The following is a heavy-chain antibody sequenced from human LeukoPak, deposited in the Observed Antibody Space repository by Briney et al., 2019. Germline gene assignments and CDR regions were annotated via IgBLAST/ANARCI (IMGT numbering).Heavy chain of an antibody. CDR2: TYSDSST. CDR1: GFTVSNNY. J-gene: IGHJ3*02. CDR3: VRKNRDFNAAFDI. V-gene: IGHV3-53*01. Sequence: GRSLRLSCAASGFTVSNNYMSWVRQAPGKGLEWVSITYSDSSTNYADSVKGRFTISRDTSQNTLSLQMNSLRAEDTAVYYCVRKNRDFNAAFDIWGQGTVVTVSS. D-gene: IGHD2-21*02.